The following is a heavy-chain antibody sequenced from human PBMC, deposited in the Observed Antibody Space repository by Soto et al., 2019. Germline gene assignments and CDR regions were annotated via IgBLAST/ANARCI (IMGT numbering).Heavy chain of an antibody. CDR3: AKDRGPGYSSGWLYYYYYGMDV. J-gene: IGHJ6*02. CDR1: GFTFSSYG. CDR2: ISYAGSNK. Sequence: QVQLVESGGGVVQPGRSLRLSCAASGFTFSSYGMHWVRQAPGKGLEWVAVISYAGSNKYYADSVKGRFTISRDNSKNRLYLKMNSLRAEDTAVYYCAKDRGPGYSSGWLYYYYYGMDVWGQGTTVTVSS. V-gene: IGHV3-30*18. D-gene: IGHD6-19*01.